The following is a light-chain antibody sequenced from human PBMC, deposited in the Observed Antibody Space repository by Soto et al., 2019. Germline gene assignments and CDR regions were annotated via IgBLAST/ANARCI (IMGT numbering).Light chain of an antibody. CDR1: QSVSSY. CDR2: DAS. J-gene: IGKJ4*01. Sequence: EIMLTQSPATLSLSPGERATLSCRASQSVSSYLAWYQQKPGQAPRLLIYDASNRATGIPARFSGSGSGTDFTLTISSLEPEDFAVYYCQQRSSWPLLWTFGGGTKVEIK. V-gene: IGKV3-11*01. CDR3: QQRSSWPLLWT.